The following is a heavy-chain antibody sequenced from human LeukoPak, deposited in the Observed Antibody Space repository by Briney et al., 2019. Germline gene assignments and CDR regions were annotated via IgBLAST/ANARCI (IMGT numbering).Heavy chain of an antibody. CDR1: GFTFDDYA. CDR2: ISWNSGSI. V-gene: IGHV3-9*01. CDR3: ARDGGVSGYDLLDY. J-gene: IGHJ4*02. D-gene: IGHD5-12*01. Sequence: GGSLRLSCAASGFTFDDYAMHWVRQAPGKGLEWVSGISWNSGSIGYADSVKGRFTISRDNAKNTVYLQMNSLRAEYTAVYYCARDGGVSGYDLLDYWGQGNLVTVSS.